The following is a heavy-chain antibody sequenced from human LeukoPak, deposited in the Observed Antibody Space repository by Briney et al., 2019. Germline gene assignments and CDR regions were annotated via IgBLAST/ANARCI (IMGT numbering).Heavy chain of an antibody. CDR1: GGTFSSYA. J-gene: IGHJ6*03. CDR3: AGTIFGVVSPPNYYMDV. CDR2: IIPIFGTA. Sequence: GASVKVSCKASGGTFSSYAISWVRQAPGQGLEWMGGIIPIFGTANYAQKFQGRVTITADESTSTAYMELSSLRSEDTAVYYCAGTIFGVVSPPNYYMDVWGKGTTVTVSS. V-gene: IGHV1-69*01. D-gene: IGHD3-3*01.